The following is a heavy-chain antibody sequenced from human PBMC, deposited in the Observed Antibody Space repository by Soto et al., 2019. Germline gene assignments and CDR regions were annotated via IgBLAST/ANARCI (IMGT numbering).Heavy chain of an antibody. CDR2: INAGNGNT. CDR3: ARGEIAAALFRGDLGY. V-gene: IGHV1-3*01. CDR1: GYTFTSYA. D-gene: IGHD2-21*01. J-gene: IGHJ4*02. Sequence: QVQLVQSGAEVKKPGASVKVSCKASGYTFTSYAMHWVRQAPGQRLEWMGWINAGNGNTKYSQKFQGRVTITRDTSAGTDYLELSNLRSEDTAVYYCARGEIAAALFRGDLGYWGQGTLVTVSS.